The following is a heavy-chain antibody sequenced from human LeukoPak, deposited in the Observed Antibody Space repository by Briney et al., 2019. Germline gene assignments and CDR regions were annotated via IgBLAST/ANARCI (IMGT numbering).Heavy chain of an antibody. J-gene: IGHJ4*02. V-gene: IGHV1-24*01. Sequence: ASVKVSCKVSGYTLTELSMHWVRQAPGKGLEWMGGFDPEDGETIYAQKFQGRVTMTRDTSTSTVYMELSSLRSEDTAVYYCARGVGSGYYTRGALDYWGQGTLVTVSS. CDR1: GYTLTELS. CDR3: ARGVGSGYYTRGALDY. CDR2: FDPEDGET. D-gene: IGHD3-3*01.